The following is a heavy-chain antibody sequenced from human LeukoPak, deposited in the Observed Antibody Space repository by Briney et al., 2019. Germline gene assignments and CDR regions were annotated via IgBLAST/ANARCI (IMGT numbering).Heavy chain of an antibody. Sequence: PSETLSLTCAVSGGFISSGNWWGWFRQPPGKGLEWIGEIHHSVGTNYNPSLKSRVAISVDKSKNQFSLDVTSVTAADTAMYYCARKGPATIADYWGRGTLVTVSS. J-gene: IGHJ4*02. CDR1: GGFISSGNW. V-gene: IGHV4-4*02. CDR3: ARKGPATIADY. D-gene: IGHD4-11*01. CDR2: IHHSVGT.